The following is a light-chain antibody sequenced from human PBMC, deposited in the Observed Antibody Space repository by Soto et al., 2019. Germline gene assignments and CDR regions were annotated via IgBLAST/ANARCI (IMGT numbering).Light chain of an antibody. CDR2: QYT. Sequence: SYELTQPPSVSVSPGQTASITCSGDKLGDKYACWYQQKPGQSPVLVIYQYTRRPSGIPNRFSGSNSGNTATLTISETQTMDDADYDCQTWYSNTVVFGGGTKLTVL. CDR3: QTWYSNTVV. J-gene: IGLJ2*01. CDR1: KLGDKY. V-gene: IGLV3-1*01.